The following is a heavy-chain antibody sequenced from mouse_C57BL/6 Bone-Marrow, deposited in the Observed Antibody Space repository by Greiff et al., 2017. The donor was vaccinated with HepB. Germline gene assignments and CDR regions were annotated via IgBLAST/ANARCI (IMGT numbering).Heavy chain of an antibody. CDR1: GYTFTSYW. Sequence: QVQLQQPGAELVKPGASVKLSCKASGYTFTSYWMHWVKQRPGQGLEWIGMIHPNSGSTNYNEKLKSKATLTVDKSSSTAYMQLSSLTSEDSAVYYGEGVTTYDFDYWGQGTTLTVSS. CDR3: EGVTTYDFDY. CDR2: IHPNSGST. J-gene: IGHJ2*01. D-gene: IGHD2-2*01. V-gene: IGHV1-64*01.